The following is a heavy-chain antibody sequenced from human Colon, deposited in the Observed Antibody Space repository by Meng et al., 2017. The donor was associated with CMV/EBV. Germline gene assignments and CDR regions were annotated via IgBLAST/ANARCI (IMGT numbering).Heavy chain of an antibody. D-gene: IGHD6-6*01. CDR2: ISAYNGNT. V-gene: IGHV1-18*01. J-gene: IGHJ5*02. CDR3: ARTGYTTSSITNWFDP. CDR1: GYTFTSYG. Sequence: ASVKVSCKASGYTFTSYGISWVRQAPGQGLEWMGWISAYNGNTNYAQKLQGRVSMTTDTSTNTAYMDLTSLRSDDTAIYYCARTGYTTSSITNWFDPWGPGTQVTVSS.